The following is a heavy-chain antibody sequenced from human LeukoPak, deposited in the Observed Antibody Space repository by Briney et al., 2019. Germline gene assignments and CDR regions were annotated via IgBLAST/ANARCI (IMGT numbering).Heavy chain of an antibody. Sequence: GRSLRLSCAASGFSFSSYGIHWVRQAPGKGLEWVAAIGYDGSNKYYADSVKGRFTISRDNSKNTLYLQMNSLRTEDTAVYFCAKEIYYDSSAFFDYWGQGTLVTVSS. D-gene: IGHD3-22*01. J-gene: IGHJ4*02. CDR3: AKEIYYDSSAFFDY. CDR1: GFSFSSYG. V-gene: IGHV3-30*18. CDR2: IGYDGSNK.